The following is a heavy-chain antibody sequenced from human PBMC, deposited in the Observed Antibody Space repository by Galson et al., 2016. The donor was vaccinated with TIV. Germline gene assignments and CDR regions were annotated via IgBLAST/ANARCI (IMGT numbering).Heavy chain of an antibody. V-gene: IGHV1-2*02. CDR1: GYTFTDYY. D-gene: IGHD3-22*01. CDR2: INPNRGGT. CDR3: ARDDGSTSGSNF. J-gene: IGHJ4*02. Sequence: SVKVSCKASGYTFTDYYVHWVRQAPGQGLEWMGWINPNRGGTIYAQKFQGRVTMTRDTSISTAFMEVKKLRYDDTALYFCARDDGSTSGSNFWGQGTLVTVSS.